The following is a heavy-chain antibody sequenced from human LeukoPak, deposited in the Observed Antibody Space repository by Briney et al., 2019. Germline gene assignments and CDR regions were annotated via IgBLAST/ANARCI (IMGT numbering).Heavy chain of an antibody. V-gene: IGHV3-7*01. CDR1: GFILSSYW. CDR3: ARYSGNPASFEY. J-gene: IGHJ4*02. Sequence: TGGSLRLSCAASGFILSSYWMSWVRQAPGKGLEWVANIKQDGSEKHYVDSVKGRFTISRDNAKKSLYLQMNSLRAEDTGVYYCARYSGNPASFEYWGQGTLATVSS. D-gene: IGHD1-26*01. CDR2: IKQDGSEK.